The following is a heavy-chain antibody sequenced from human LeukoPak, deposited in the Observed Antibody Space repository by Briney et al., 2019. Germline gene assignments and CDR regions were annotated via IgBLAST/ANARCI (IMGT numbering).Heavy chain of an antibody. D-gene: IGHD3-22*01. CDR2: ISGSGGST. CDR3: AKATGVSGYYPPLWFDP. CDR1: GFTFSSYA. V-gene: IGHV3-23*01. Sequence: GGSLRPSCAASGFTFSSYAMSWVRQAPGKGLEWVSAISGSGGSTYYADSVKGRFTISRDNSKNTLYLQMNSLRAEDTAVYYCAKATGVSGYYPPLWFDPWGQGTLVTVSS. J-gene: IGHJ5*02.